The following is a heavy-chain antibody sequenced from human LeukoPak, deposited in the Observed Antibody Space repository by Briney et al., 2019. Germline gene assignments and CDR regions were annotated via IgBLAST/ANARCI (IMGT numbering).Heavy chain of an antibody. Sequence: SETLSLTCTVSGGSISSYYWSWIRQPPGKGLEWIGYIYYSGSTNYNPSLKSRVTISVDTSKNQFSLKLSSVTAADTAVYYCARGADCAFDSWGQGTMVTVSS. CDR1: GGSISSYY. V-gene: IGHV4-59*01. CDR3: ARGADCAFDS. J-gene: IGHJ3*02. D-gene: IGHD2-21*02. CDR2: IYYSGST.